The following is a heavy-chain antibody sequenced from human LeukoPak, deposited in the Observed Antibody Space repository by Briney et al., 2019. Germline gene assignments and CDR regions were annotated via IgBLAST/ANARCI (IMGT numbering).Heavy chain of an antibody. D-gene: IGHD4-4*01. V-gene: IGHV4-30-4*01. CDR1: GGSISSGDYY. CDR2: IYYSGST. J-gene: IGHJ4*02. CDR3: ARHYPPDYTFDS. Sequence: MPSETLSLTCTVSGGSISSGDYYWSWIRQPPGKGLEWIGYIYYSGSTYYNPSLKSRVTISVDTSKNQFSLKLSSVTAADTAVYFYARHYPPDYTFDSWGRGTLVTVSS.